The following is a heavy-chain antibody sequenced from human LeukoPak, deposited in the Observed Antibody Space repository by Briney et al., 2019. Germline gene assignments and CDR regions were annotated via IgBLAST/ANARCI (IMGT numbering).Heavy chain of an antibody. CDR2: ISSSGSTI. CDR3: ARRGGYYDSSGYFL. CDR1: GFTFSSYE. Sequence: RXSCAASGFTFSSYEMNWVRQAPGKGLEGVSYISSSGSTIYYADSVKGGFTISRDNAKNSLYLQMNSLRAEDTAVYYCARRGGYYDSSGYFLWGQGTLVTVSS. D-gene: IGHD3-22*01. V-gene: IGHV3-48*03. J-gene: IGHJ4*02.